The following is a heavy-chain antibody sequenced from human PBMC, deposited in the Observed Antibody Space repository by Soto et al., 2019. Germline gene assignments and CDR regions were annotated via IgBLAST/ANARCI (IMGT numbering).Heavy chain of an antibody. V-gene: IGHV3-13*05. CDR1: GFTFSSYD. D-gene: IGHD1-26*01. Sequence: EVQLVESGGGLVQPGGSLRLSCAASGFTFSSYDMHWVRQATGKVLEWVSTIGIAGEPSYPASLKGRFTISRENAKNSLYLHMNSLRDGDTAVYYCARAREYHGMDVWGQGTTVTVSS. CDR2: IGIAGEP. J-gene: IGHJ6*02. CDR3: ARAREYHGMDV.